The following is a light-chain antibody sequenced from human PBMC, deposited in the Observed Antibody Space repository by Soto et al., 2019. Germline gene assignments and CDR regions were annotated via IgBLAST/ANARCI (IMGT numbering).Light chain of an antibody. CDR1: QSISSW. V-gene: IGKV1-5*01. CDR3: QHYNSYPWT. CDR2: DAS. J-gene: IGKJ1*01. Sequence: DIQMTQSPSTLSASVGDRVTITCRASQSISSWLAWYQQKPGIAPKLLIYDASNLESGVPSRFSVSGSGTEFTLTISSLQPDDSATYYCQHYNSYPWTFGQGTKVEV.